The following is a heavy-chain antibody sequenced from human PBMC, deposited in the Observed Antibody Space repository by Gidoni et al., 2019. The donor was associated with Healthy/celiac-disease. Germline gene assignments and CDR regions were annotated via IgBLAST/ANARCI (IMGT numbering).Heavy chain of an antibody. CDR1: GGSFSGYY. CDR3: ARLTQHCSSTSCRDGEYYYYGMDV. D-gene: IGHD2-2*01. J-gene: IGHJ6*02. CDR2: INHSGST. V-gene: IGHV4-34*01. Sequence: QVQLQQWGAGLSKPSATLSLTCAVYGGSFSGYYWSWIRQPPGKGLECIGEINHSGSTNYNPSLKGRVTISVDTSKNQFSLKLSSVTAADTAVYYCARLTQHCSSTSCRDGEYYYYGMDVWGQGTTVTVSS.